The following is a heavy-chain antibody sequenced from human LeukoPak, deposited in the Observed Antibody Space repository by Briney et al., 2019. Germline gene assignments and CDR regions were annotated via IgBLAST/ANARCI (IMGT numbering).Heavy chain of an antibody. CDR1: GFTFSTYW. D-gene: IGHD6-13*01. CDR2: IKQDGSEK. CDR3: AKGGLSGIAAAGSRFDY. V-gene: IGHV3-7*03. J-gene: IGHJ4*02. Sequence: GGSLRLSCAASGFTFSTYWMNWVRQAPGKGLEWVANIKQDGSEKYYVDSVKGRFTISRDNAKNSLYLQMNSLRAEDTAVYYCAKGGLSGIAAAGSRFDYWGQGTLVTVSS.